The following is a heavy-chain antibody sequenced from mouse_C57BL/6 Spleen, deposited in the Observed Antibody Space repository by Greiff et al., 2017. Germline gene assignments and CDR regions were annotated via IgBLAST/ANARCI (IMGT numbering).Heavy chain of an antibody. CDR1: GFTFSSYA. Sequence: EVNVVESGGGLVKPGGSLKLSCAASGFTFSSYAMSWVRQTPEKRLEWVATISDGGSYTYYPDNVKGRFTISRDNAKNNLYMQMSHLKSEVTAMYYCASGDLFAYWGQGTLVTVSA. V-gene: IGHV5-4*03. D-gene: IGHD3-3*01. CDR2: ISDGGSYT. CDR3: ASGDLFAY. J-gene: IGHJ3*01.